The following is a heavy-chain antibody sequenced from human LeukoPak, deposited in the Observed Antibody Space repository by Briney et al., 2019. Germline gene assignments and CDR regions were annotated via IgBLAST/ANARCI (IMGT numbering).Heavy chain of an antibody. CDR2: INQDGSEN. V-gene: IGHV3-7*01. J-gene: IGHJ4*02. D-gene: IGHD2/OR15-2a*01. Sequence: GGSLRLSCAASGFTFSNYWISWLRQAPGKGLEWVANINQDGSENNFVDSVRGRFTISRDNAKNSLYLQINSLRAEDTAVYDCARDRGFLSFDYWGQGTQVTVSS. CDR1: GFTFSNYW. CDR3: ARDRGFLSFDY.